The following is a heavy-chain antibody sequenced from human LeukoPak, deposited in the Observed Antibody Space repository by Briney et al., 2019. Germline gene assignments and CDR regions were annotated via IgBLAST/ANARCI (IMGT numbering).Heavy chain of an antibody. V-gene: IGHV1-2*02. J-gene: IGHJ4*02. D-gene: IGHD3-16*01. CDR1: GYTFTGYY. Sequence: ASVKVSCKASGYTFTGYYMHWVRQAPGQGLEWMGWINPNSGVTDYAQKFQGRVTMTRDTSINTAYMGLSRVRSDDTAVYYCAKVGVAQFDYWGQGTLVTVSS. CDR2: INPNSGVT. CDR3: AKVGVAQFDY.